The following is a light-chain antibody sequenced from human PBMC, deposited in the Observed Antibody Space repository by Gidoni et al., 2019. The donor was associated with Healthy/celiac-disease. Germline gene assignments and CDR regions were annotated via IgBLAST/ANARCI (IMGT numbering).Light chain of an antibody. Sequence: QSALTQPAPVSGSPGQSLTISCPGTSSDVGGYNYVSWYQPHPGKAPKLMIYDVSNRPSGVSNRFSGSKSGNTASLTISGLQAEDEADYYCSSYTSSSVVFGGGTKLTVL. CDR2: DVS. CDR3: SSYTSSSVV. J-gene: IGLJ2*01. CDR1: SSDVGGYNY. V-gene: IGLV2-14*01.